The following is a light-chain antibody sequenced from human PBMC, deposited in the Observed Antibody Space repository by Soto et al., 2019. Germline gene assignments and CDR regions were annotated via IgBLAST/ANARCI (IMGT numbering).Light chain of an antibody. J-gene: IGKJ5*01. CDR3: QQYGSSPTIT. Sequence: EIVMTQSPVTLSVSPVERATLSCRAGQSVSSNLAWYQQKPGQAPRLLIYGASSRATGIPDRFSGSGSGTDFTLTISRLEPEDFAVYYCQQYGSSPTITFGQGTRLEI. CDR1: QSVSSN. CDR2: GAS. V-gene: IGKV3-20*01.